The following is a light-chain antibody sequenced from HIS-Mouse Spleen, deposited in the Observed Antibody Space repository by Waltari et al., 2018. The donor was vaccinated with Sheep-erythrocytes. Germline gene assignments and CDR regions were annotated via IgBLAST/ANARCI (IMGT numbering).Light chain of an antibody. CDR3: CSYAGSYNHV. Sequence: QSALTQPRSVSGSPGQSVNISCTGTSSDVGGYNYVSWYQQHPGKAPKLMIYDVSKRPSGVPDRFSGSKSGNTASLTISGLQAEDEADYYCCSYAGSYNHVFATGTKLTVL. CDR2: DVS. CDR1: SSDVGGYNY. J-gene: IGLJ1*01. V-gene: IGLV2-11*01.